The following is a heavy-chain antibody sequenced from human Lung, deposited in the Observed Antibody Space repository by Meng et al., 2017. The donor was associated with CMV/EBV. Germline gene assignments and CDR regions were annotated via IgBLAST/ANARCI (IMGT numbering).Heavy chain of an antibody. Sequence: GPTLVKPTETLTLTCTVSGFSLSNARMGVSWIRQPPGKALEWLAHIFSNDEKSYSTSLKSRLTISKDTSKSQVVLTMTNMDPVDTATYYCARIGYSGSYYGGPYDYWGQGTQVTGSS. J-gene: IGHJ4*02. V-gene: IGHV2-26*01. D-gene: IGHD1-26*01. CDR1: GFSLSNARMG. CDR2: IFSNDEK. CDR3: ARIGYSGSYYGGPYDY.